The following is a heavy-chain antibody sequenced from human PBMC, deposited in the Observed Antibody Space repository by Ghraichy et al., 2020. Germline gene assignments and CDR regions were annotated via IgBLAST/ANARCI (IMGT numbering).Heavy chain of an antibody. V-gene: IGHV3-23*01. Sequence: GGSLRLSCAASGFTFSSYAMSWVRQAPGKGLEWVSAISGSGGSTYYADSVKGRFTISRDNSKNTLYLQMNSLRAEDTAVYYCAKDRDPDFWSGYYTGQGRAFDYWGQGTLVTVSS. CDR1: GFTFSSYA. J-gene: IGHJ4*02. D-gene: IGHD3-3*01. CDR2: ISGSGGST. CDR3: AKDRDPDFWSGYYTGQGRAFDY.